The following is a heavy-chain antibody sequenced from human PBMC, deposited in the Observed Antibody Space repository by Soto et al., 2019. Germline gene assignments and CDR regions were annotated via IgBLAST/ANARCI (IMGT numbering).Heavy chain of an antibody. V-gene: IGHV3-23*01. J-gene: IGHJ6*03. Sequence: GALSLSCAASGFTFSSYAMSWVRQAPGKGLEWVSAISGSGGSTYYADSVKGRFTISRDNSKNTLYLQMNSLRAEDTAVYYCAKDSVVPLDYGDYPAPKIRYYYYMDVWGKGTTVTVSS. CDR2: ISGSGGST. D-gene: IGHD4-17*01. CDR3: AKDSVVPLDYGDYPAPKIRYYYYMDV. CDR1: GFTFSSYA.